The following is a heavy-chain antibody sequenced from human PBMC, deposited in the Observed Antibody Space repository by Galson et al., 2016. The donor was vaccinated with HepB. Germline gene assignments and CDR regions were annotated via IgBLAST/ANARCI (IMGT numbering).Heavy chain of an antibody. V-gene: IGHV1-3*01. CDR1: GYTFTSCS. CDR2: INAGHGNA. D-gene: IGHD3-22*01. CDR3: ARGALKYYDSSGSFDS. Sequence: SVKVSCKASGYTFTSCSMHWVRQAPGQRLEWTGWINAGHGNAKYSQKFQGRVTITRDTSASTVYMELSSLRSEDTDVYYCARGALKYYDSSGSFDSWGQGTLVTVSS. J-gene: IGHJ4*02.